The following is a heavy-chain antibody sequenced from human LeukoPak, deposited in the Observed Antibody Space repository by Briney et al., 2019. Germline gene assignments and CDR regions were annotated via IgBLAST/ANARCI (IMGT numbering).Heavy chain of an antibody. D-gene: IGHD3-10*01. J-gene: IGHJ5*02. CDR2: INPNSGGT. CDR1: GYTFTGYY. Sequence: ASVKVSCKASGYTFTGYYMHWVRQAPGQGLEWMGWINPNSGGTNYAQKFQGRVTMTRDTSISTACMELSRLRSDDTAVYYCARVYGSGFNWFDPWGQGTLVTVSS. CDR3: ARVYGSGFNWFDP. V-gene: IGHV1-2*02.